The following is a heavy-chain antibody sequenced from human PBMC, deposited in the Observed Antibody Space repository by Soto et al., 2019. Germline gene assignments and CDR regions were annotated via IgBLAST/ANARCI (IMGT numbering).Heavy chain of an antibody. CDR2: IIPILGIA. D-gene: IGHD2-15*01. J-gene: IGHJ5*02. CDR1: GGTFSSYT. V-gene: IGHV1-69*08. CDR3: ARDWADYCIGGSCYGGGWFDP. Sequence: QVQLVQSGAEVKKPGSSVKVSCKASGGTFSSYTISWVRQAPGQGLEWMGRIIPILGIANYAQKFQGRVTITADKSTSTAYMEMSSLRSEDTAVYYCARDWADYCIGGSCYGGGWFDPWGQGTLVTVSS.